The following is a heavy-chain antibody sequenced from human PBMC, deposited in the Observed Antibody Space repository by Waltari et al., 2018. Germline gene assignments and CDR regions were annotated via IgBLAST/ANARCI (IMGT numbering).Heavy chain of an antibody. Sequence: EVQLVESGGGLVQPGGSLRLSCAASGFPFSSYSMNWVRQAPGKGLEWVSYISSSSSTIYYADSVKGRFTISRDNAKNSLYLQMNSLRAEDTAVYYCARVPKVVPAGYFDYWGQGTLVTVSS. V-gene: IGHV3-48*04. CDR3: ARVPKVVPAGYFDY. CDR2: ISSSSSTI. D-gene: IGHD2-2*01. J-gene: IGHJ4*02. CDR1: GFPFSSYS.